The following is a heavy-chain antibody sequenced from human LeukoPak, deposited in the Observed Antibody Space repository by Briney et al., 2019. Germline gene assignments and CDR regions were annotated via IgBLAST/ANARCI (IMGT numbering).Heavy chain of an antibody. Sequence: SQTLSLTCTVSGGSISSGGYYWSWIRQHPGKGLEWIGYIYYSGSTYYNPSLKSRVTISVDTSKNQFSLKLSSVTAADTAVYYCARWADLWSGPPARGYYYMDVWGKGTTVTVSS. CDR2: IYYSGST. D-gene: IGHD3-3*01. J-gene: IGHJ6*03. CDR1: GGSISSGGYY. V-gene: IGHV4-31*03. CDR3: ARWADLWSGPPARGYYYMDV.